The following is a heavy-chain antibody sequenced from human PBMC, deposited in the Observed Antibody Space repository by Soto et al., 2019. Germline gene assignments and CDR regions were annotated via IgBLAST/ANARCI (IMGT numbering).Heavy chain of an antibody. CDR3: AREGLLWFGANVYYYYGLDV. J-gene: IGHJ6*02. Sequence: GESLKISCKGSGYSFTSYWISWVRQMPGKGLEWMGRIDPSDSYTNYSPSFLGHVTISADKSISTAYLQWSSLKASDTAMYYCAREGLLWFGANVYYYYGLDVWGQGTTVTVSS. CDR2: IDPSDSYT. CDR1: GYSFTSYW. V-gene: IGHV5-10-1*01. D-gene: IGHD3-10*01.